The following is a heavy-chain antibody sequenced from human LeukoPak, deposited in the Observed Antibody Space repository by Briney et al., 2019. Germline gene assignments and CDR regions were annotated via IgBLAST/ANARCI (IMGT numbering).Heavy chain of an antibody. V-gene: IGHV3-23*01. CDR1: GFTFSSYA. Sequence: GGSLRLSCAASGFTFSSYAMSWVRQAQGKGLEWVSAISGSGGSTYYADSVKGRFTISRDNSKNTLYLQMNSLRAEDTAVYYCHLVGATYYFDYWGQGTLVTVSS. CDR2: ISGSGGST. CDR3: HLVGATYYFDY. D-gene: IGHD1-26*01. J-gene: IGHJ4*02.